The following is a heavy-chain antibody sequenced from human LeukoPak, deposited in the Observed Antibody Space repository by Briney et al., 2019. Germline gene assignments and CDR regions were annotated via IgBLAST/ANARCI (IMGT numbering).Heavy chain of an antibody. J-gene: IGHJ4*02. D-gene: IGHD3-22*01. V-gene: IGHV3-23*01. CDR1: GFTFSSYA. CDR3: AKDDDYDSSGSDY. CDR2: ISGSGGNT. Sequence: PGGSLRLSCAASGFTFSSYAMSWVRQAPGKGLEWVSAISGSGGNTYYADSVKGRFTISRDNSKNTLYLQMNSLRAEDTAVYYCAKDDDYDSSGSDYWGQGTLVTVSS.